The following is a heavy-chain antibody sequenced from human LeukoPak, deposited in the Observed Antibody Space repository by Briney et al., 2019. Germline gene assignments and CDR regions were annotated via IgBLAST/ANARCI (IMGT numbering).Heavy chain of an antibody. Sequence: ASVKVSSKASGYTFTSYYMHWVRQAPGQGLEWMGIINPSGGSTSYAQKFQGRVTMTRDMSTSTVYMELSSLRSEDTAVYYCARAPWELLLLDYWGQGTLVTVSS. J-gene: IGHJ4*02. CDR1: GYTFTSYY. CDR3: ARAPWELLLLDY. CDR2: INPSGGST. D-gene: IGHD1-26*01. V-gene: IGHV1-46*01.